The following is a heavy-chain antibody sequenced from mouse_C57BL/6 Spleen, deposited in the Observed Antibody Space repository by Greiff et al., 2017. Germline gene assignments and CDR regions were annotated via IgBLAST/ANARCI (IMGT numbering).Heavy chain of an antibody. CDR1: GYSITSGYY. Sequence: VQLKESGPGLVKPSQSLSLTCSVTGYSITSGYYWNWIRQFPGNKLEWMGYISYDGSNNYNPSLKNRISITRDTSKNQFFLKLNSVTTEDTATYYCARDGGTDFDYWGQGTTLTVSS. J-gene: IGHJ2*01. CDR3: ARDGGTDFDY. V-gene: IGHV3-6*01. D-gene: IGHD4-1*01. CDR2: ISYDGSN.